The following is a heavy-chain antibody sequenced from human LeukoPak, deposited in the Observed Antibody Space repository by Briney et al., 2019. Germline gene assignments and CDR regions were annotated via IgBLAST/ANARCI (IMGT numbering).Heavy chain of an antibody. V-gene: IGHV3-21*01. J-gene: IGHJ4*02. CDR1: GFTFSSYS. CDR3: AMDSAWLPLKSDY. Sequence: PGGSLRLSCAASGFTFSSYSMNWVRQAPGKGLEWVSSISSSSSYIYYADSVKGRFTISRDNAKNSLYLQMNSLRAEDTAVYYCAMDSAWLPLKSDYWGPGTLVAVST. D-gene: IGHD5-24*01. CDR2: ISSSSSYI.